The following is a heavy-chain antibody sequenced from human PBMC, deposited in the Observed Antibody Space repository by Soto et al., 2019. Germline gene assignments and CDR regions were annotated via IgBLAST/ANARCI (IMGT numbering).Heavy chain of an antibody. CDR2: ISWNSNII. D-gene: IGHD2-15*01. CDR3: AKGGPDGFCSGGRCYFDY. J-gene: IGHJ4*02. Sequence: GGSLRLPCAASGFTFDDYAMHWVRRVPGKGLEWVSSISWNSNIIGYADSVKGRFTISRDNAKNSLYLQMNSLRPEDTALYYCAKGGPDGFCSGGRCYFDYWGQGTLVTVSS. CDR1: GFTFDDYA. V-gene: IGHV3-9*01.